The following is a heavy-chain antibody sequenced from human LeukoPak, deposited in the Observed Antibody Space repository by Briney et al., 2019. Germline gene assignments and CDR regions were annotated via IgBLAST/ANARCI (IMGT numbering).Heavy chain of an antibody. CDR3: ARDSDSSGYYYY. J-gene: IGHJ4*02. Sequence: ASVKVSCKASGYTFTGYYMHWVRQAPGQGLEWMGWINPNSGGTNYAQKLQGRVTMTRDTSISTAYMELSRLRSDDTAVYYCARDSDSSGYYYYWGQGTLVTVSS. V-gene: IGHV1-2*02. CDR1: GYTFTGYY. CDR2: INPNSGGT. D-gene: IGHD3-22*01.